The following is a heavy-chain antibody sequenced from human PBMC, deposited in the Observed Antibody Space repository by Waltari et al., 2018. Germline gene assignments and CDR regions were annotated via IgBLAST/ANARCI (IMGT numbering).Heavy chain of an antibody. V-gene: IGHV4-34*01. CDR1: GGSFSGYY. Sequence: QVQLQQWGAGLLKPSETLSLTCAVYGGSFSGYYWSWIRQPPGKGLEWIGEINHSGSTNYNPSLKSRVTISVDTSKNQFSLKLSSVTAADTAVYYCARAGTSCPKDFCYYYYYMDVWGKGTTVTVSS. D-gene: IGHD2-2*01. CDR3: ARAGTSCPKDFCYYYYYMDV. CDR2: INHSGST. J-gene: IGHJ6*03.